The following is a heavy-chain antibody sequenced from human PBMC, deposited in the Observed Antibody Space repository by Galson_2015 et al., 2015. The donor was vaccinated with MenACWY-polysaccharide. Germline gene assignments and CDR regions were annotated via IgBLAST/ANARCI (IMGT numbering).Heavy chain of an antibody. J-gene: IGHJ6*02. Sequence: SLRLSCAASGFTFSSYWMSWVRQAPGKGLEWVANIKQDGSEKYYVDSVKGRFTISRDNAKNSPYLQMNSLRAEDTAVYYCASMGVVVPAAMSYYYYGMDVWGQGTTVTVSS. CDR1: GFTFSSYW. CDR2: IKQDGSEK. V-gene: IGHV3-7*01. D-gene: IGHD2-2*01. CDR3: ASMGVVVPAAMSYYYYGMDV.